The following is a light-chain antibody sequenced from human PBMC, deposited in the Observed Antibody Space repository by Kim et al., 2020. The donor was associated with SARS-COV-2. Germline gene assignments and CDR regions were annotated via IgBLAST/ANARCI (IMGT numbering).Light chain of an antibody. V-gene: IGKV1-9*01. CDR2: AAS. CDR1: HDINIY. J-gene: IGKJ4*01. CDR3: QQLNSHPLT. Sequence: ASVGDRVTITCRASHDINIYLAWYQQKPGKAPNLLIYAASTLQSGVPSRFGGSGSGTEFTLTITSLQPEDFAIYYCQQLNSHPLTFGGGTKVDIK.